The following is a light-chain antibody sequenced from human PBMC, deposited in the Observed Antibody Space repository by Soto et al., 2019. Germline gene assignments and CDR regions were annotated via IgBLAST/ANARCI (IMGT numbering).Light chain of an antibody. V-gene: IGKV3-20*01. CDR1: QSVSSSY. J-gene: IGKJ1*01. CDR3: QQYGSPRT. CDR2: GAS. Sequence: MVLTKSPGALSLAPGERATRSCRASQSVSSSYLAWYQQRPGQAPRLLIYGASSRATGIPDRFSGSGSGTDFTLTISRREPEDFAVYYCQQYGSPRTFGQGTKVDIK.